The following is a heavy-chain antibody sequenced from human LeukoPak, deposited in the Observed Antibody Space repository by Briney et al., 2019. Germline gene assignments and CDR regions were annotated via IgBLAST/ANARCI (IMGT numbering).Heavy chain of an antibody. D-gene: IGHD2-2*01. V-gene: IGHV4-59*01. CDR3: AIGQRLFDF. CDR2: IYHSGST. J-gene: IGHJ4*02. Sequence: PSETLSLTCTVSGGSISSYYWSWIRQPPGKGLEWIGYIYHSGSTNYNPSLKSRGTISVDTSKNQFSLKLSSVTAADTAVYYYAIGQRLFDFWGQGTLVTVSS. CDR1: GGSISSYY.